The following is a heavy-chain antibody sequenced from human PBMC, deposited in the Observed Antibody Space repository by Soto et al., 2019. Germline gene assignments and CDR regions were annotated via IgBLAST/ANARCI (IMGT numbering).Heavy chain of an antibody. CDR3: ARDRFYYYGLDV. Sequence: QVQLQESGPGLVKPSQTLSLTCTVSGGSISSGNYYWTWIRQHPGKGLEWIGYIYYGGTTYYNPSLKGRXXIXLXXSKNQFSLRLSSVTAADTAVYYCARDRFYYYGLDVWGQGTTVTVSS. CDR1: GGSISSGNYY. CDR2: IYYGGTT. J-gene: IGHJ6*02. V-gene: IGHV4-31*03.